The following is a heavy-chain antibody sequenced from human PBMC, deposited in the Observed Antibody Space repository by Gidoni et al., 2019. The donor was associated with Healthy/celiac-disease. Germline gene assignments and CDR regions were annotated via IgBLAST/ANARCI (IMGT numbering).Heavy chain of an antibody. D-gene: IGHD3-10*01. Sequence: EVQLLESGGGLVQPGGSLRLSGAASGFTFSNFAMSWVHQAPGKGLEWVSTVSAGGGSTYYADSVKGRFTISREKSRNTLYLQMNSLRDEDTAFYYCGKDEAAMIRGVMGIDYWGQGTLVTVSS. J-gene: IGHJ4*02. CDR2: VSAGGGST. CDR3: GKDEAAMIRGVMGIDY. CDR1: GFTFSNFA. V-gene: IGHV3-23*01.